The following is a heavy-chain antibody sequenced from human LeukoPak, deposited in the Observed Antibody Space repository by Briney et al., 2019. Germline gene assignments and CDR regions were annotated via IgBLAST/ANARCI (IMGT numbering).Heavy chain of an antibody. D-gene: IGHD3-10*01. J-gene: IGHJ5*02. CDR3: ARGYYGSGSASNWFDP. CDR1: GFIVSTNY. Sequence: GGSLRLSCAASGFIVSTNYMTWVRQAPGKGLEWVSIIYIGGSTEYTDSVKGRFTISRDNSKNTLYLQMNSLRTEDTAVYYCARGYYGSGSASNWFDPWGQGTLVTVSS. V-gene: IGHV3-66*01. CDR2: IYIGGST.